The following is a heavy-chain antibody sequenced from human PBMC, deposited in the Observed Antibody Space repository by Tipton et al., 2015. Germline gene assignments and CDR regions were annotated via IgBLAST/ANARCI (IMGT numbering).Heavy chain of an antibody. Sequence: TLSLTCTVSGGSVSSGSYYWSWIRQPPGKGLEWIGSISHRGNTYYNPSLKSRVTMSRDTPKNQFSLKLTSVTAADTAVYYCACQDYDSLTRDYQTVDYWGQGTLVTVSS. D-gene: IGHD3-9*01. CDR2: ISHRGNT. V-gene: IGHV4-39*07. CDR3: ACQDYDSLTRDYQTVDY. CDR1: GGSVSSGSYY. J-gene: IGHJ4*02.